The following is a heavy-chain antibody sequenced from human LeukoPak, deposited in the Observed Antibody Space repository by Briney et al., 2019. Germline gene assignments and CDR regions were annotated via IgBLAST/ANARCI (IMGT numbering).Heavy chain of an antibody. CDR2: ISSDGSRI. Sequence: GGSLRLSCAASGFTFSSYWMHWVRQAPGKGLVWVSRISSDGSRISYADSVKGRFTISRDDAKNSLYLQMNSLRAEDTALYYCTGELTMSDPWGQGTLVTVS. CDR1: GFTFSSYW. D-gene: IGHD4/OR15-4a*01. V-gene: IGHV3-74*01. J-gene: IGHJ5*02. CDR3: TGELTMSDP.